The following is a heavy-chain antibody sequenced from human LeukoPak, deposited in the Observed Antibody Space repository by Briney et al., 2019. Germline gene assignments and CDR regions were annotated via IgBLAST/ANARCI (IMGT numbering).Heavy chain of an antibody. D-gene: IGHD4-17*01. CDR1: GFTFSTYS. Sequence: GGSLRLSCAPSGFTFSTYSMSWVRQAPGKGLEWVSYISRSASSIYYADPVKGRFTTSRDNAQNSLYLQMNSLRAEDTAIYFCARNDYGDYGIDYWGQGTLVTVSS. CDR3: ARNDYGDYGIDY. J-gene: IGHJ4*02. V-gene: IGHV3-21*01. CDR2: ISRSASSI.